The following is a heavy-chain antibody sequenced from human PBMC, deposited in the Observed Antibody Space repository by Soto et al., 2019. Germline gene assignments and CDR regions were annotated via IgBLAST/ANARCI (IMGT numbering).Heavy chain of an antibody. D-gene: IGHD3-10*01. J-gene: IGHJ6*02. CDR2: ISYEGSNK. CDR1: GFTFRSYG. V-gene: IGHV3-30*18. CDR3: AKDRDYYANYGMDV. Sequence: PGGSLSLSCAASGFTFRSYGMHWGRQAPGNGLEWVAVISYEGSNKDYADSVKGRFTISRDNSKNTLYLQMNSLRAEDPAVYYCAKDRDYYANYGMDVWGQGTTVTVSS.